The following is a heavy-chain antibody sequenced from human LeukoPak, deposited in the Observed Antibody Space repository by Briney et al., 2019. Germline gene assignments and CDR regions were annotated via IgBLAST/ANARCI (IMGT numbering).Heavy chain of an antibody. CDR3: ARGRFNYDSTGYSSFYY. V-gene: IGHV3-7*01. J-gene: IGHJ4*02. Sequence: GSRLLSCAAAGVTFSSYWMSGGRQAPGEGVGGVANIKEDGSEKYYVDSVKGRFTISRNNAQTSVYLQMNSLRVEDTAVYYCARGRFNYDSTGYSSFYYWGQGTLVTVSS. CDR2: IKEDGSEK. D-gene: IGHD3-22*01. CDR1: GVTFSSYW.